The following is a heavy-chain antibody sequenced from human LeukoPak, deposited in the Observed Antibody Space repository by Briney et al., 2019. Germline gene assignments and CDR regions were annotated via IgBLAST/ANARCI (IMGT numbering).Heavy chain of an antibody. CDR2: IYHSGST. J-gene: IGHJ4*02. V-gene: IGHV4-38-2*02. CDR3: ARDRGRGYFDY. D-gene: IGHD2-15*01. CDR1: GYSISSGYY. Sequence: SETLSLTCTVSGYSISSGYYWGWIRQPPGKGLEWIGSIYHSGSTYYNPSLKSRVTISVDTSKNQFYLKLSSVTAADTAVYYCARDRGRGYFDYWGQGTLVTVSS.